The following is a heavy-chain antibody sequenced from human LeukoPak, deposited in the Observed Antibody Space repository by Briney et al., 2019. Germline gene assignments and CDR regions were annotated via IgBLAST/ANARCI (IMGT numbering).Heavy chain of an antibody. CDR2: IYYSGST. CDR3: ARLPLSDDYDILTGYPTPYGMDV. D-gene: IGHD3-9*01. J-gene: IGHJ6*02. Sequence: SETLSLACTVSGGTISSSSYYWGWIRQPPGKGLEWIGSIYYSGSTYYNPSLKSRVTISVDTSKNQFSLKLSSVTAADTAVYYCARLPLSDDYDILTGYPTPYGMDVWGQGTTVTVSS. CDR1: GGTISSSSYY. V-gene: IGHV4-39*01.